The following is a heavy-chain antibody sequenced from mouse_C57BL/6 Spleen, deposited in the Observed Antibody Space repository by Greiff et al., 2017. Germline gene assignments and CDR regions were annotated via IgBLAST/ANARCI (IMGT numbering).Heavy chain of an antibody. CDR3: TRSGEPRGFAY. CDR1: GYTFTDYE. J-gene: IGHJ3*01. CDR2: IDPDTGGT. D-gene: IGHD3-1*01. V-gene: IGHV1-15*01. Sequence: QVQLQQSGAELVRPGASVTLSCKASGYTFTDYEMHWVKQTPVHGLEWIGAIDPDTGGTAYNQKFKGKAILTADKSSSTAYMELRSLTSEDSAVYYCTRSGEPRGFAYWGQGTLVTVSA.